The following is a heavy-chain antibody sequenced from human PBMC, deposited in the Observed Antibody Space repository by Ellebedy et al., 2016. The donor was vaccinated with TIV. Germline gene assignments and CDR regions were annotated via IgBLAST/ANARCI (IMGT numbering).Heavy chain of an antibody. D-gene: IGHD2/OR15-2a*01. V-gene: IGHV3-7*01. CDR2: INHGGSAT. CDR3: AGWPSPFLS. J-gene: IGHJ5*02. CDR1: ASIFSDHW. Sequence: PGGSLRLSCGASASIFSDHWMSWVRQAPGKGPEWVAEINHGGSATYYLDSVRGRFIISIDNAMNLVFLQMNSLRVGDKAVYYCAGWPSPFLSWGRGTLVTVSS.